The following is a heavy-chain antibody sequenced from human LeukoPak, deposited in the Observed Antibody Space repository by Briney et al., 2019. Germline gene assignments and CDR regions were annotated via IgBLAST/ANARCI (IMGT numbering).Heavy chain of an antibody. D-gene: IGHD3-16*01. CDR2: ISYDGSNK. CDR1: GFTFSSYA. CDR3: AREMPFGDSFDY. Sequence: GRSLRLSCAASGFTFSSYAMHWVRQAPGKGLEWVAVISYDGSNKYYADSVKGRFTISRDNSKNTLYLQMNSLRAEDTAVYYCAREMPFGDSFDYWGQGTLVTISS. J-gene: IGHJ4*02. V-gene: IGHV3-30*04.